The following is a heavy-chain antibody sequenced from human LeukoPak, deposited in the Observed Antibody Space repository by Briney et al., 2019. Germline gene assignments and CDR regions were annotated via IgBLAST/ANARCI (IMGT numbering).Heavy chain of an antibody. D-gene: IGHD3-10*01. CDR2: IATSGST. Sequence: PSQTLSLTCSVSGGAISNGTYYWSWIRQPAGKGLEWIGRIATSGSTDYNPSLKSRVTTSVDTSKNQFSLKLSSVTAADTAVYYCASDVLPGSFDYWGQGTLVTVSS. J-gene: IGHJ4*02. CDR3: ASDVLPGSFDY. CDR1: GGAISNGTYY. V-gene: IGHV4-61*02.